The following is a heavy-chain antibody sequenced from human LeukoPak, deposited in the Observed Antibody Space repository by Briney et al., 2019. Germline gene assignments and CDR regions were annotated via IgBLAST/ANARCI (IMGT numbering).Heavy chain of an antibody. V-gene: IGHV4-31*03. CDR1: GGSISSGGYY. J-gene: IGHJ4*02. D-gene: IGHD1-14*01. CDR3: ARDVHNKASQEYYFDY. CDR2: IYYSGST. Sequence: SETLSLTCTVSGGSISSGGYYWSWIRQHPGKGLEWIGYIYYSGSTYYNPSLKSRVTISVDTSKNQFSLKLSSVTAAGTAVYYCARDVHNKASQEYYFDYWGQGTLVTVSS.